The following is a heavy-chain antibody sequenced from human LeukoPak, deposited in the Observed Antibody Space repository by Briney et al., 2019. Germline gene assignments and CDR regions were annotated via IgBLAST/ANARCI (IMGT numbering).Heavy chain of an antibody. D-gene: IGHD3-22*01. CDR1: GFTFDDYA. CDR3: AKATEKFYDSRNDY. V-gene: IGHV3-9*01. J-gene: IGHJ4*02. CDR2: ISWNSGSR. Sequence: PGGSLRLSCAASGFTFDDYAMHWVRQAPGKGLEWVSGISWNSGSRGYADSVKGRFTISRDNAKNSLYLQMSSLRPEDTALYYCAKATEKFYDSRNDYWGQGTLVTVSS.